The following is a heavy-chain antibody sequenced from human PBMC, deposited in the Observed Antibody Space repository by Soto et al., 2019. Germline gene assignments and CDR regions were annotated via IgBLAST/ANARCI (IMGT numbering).Heavy chain of an antibody. CDR3: ARSGTYYDILTGYSHDAFDI. CDR2: ISSSSSTI. J-gene: IGHJ3*02. CDR1: GFTLSDHY. D-gene: IGHD3-9*01. Sequence: GGSLRLSCAASGFTLSDHYMDWVRQAPGKGLEWVSYISSSSSTIYYADSVRGRFTISRDNAKNSLYLQMNSLRAEDTAVYYCARSGTYYDILTGYSHDAFDIWGQGTMVTVSS. V-gene: IGHV3-48*01.